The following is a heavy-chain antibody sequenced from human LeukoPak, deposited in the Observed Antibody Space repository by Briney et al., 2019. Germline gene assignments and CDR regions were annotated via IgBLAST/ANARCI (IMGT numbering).Heavy chain of an antibody. Sequence: TGGSLRLSCAASGFTFSTYAMSWVRQAPGKGLEWVSGISGRGDSTYNADSVKGRFTVSRDNSKNTLYLQMNSLTAEDTAVYYCAKGQGGDFWSGSAYFDWGQGTLVTVSS. J-gene: IGHJ4*02. V-gene: IGHV3-23*01. CDR2: ISGRGDST. CDR3: AKGQGGDFWSGSAYFD. D-gene: IGHD3-3*01. CDR1: GFTFSTYA.